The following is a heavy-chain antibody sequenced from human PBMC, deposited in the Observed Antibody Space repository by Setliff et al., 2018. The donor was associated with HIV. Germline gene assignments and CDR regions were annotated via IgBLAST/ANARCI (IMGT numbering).Heavy chain of an antibody. J-gene: IGHJ4*02. Sequence: ASVKVSCKASGYTFTDHYIHWVRQAPGQGLEWMGRTNPNSGDTKYAQKFQGRVNMTRDTSLRTAYMEVSRLRSDDTAVYYCARDAGYFDSSAEFWGQGTLVTVSS. CDR1: GYTFTDHY. CDR3: ARDAGYFDSSAEF. V-gene: IGHV1-2*06. CDR2: TNPNSGDT. D-gene: IGHD3-9*01.